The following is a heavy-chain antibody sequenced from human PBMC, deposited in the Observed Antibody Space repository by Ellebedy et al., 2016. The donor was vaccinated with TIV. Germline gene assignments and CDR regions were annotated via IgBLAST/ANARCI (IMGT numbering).Heavy chain of an antibody. Sequence: GESLKISXAASGFTFSSYAMSWVRQAPGKGLEWVSAISGSGGSTYYADSVKGRFTISRDNSKNTLYLQMNSLRAEDTAVYYCAKGNDDGYCSSTSCYAHYWGQGTLVTVSS. CDR3: AKGNDDGYCSSTSCYAHY. J-gene: IGHJ4*02. CDR1: GFTFSSYA. V-gene: IGHV3-23*01. D-gene: IGHD2-2*03. CDR2: ISGSGGST.